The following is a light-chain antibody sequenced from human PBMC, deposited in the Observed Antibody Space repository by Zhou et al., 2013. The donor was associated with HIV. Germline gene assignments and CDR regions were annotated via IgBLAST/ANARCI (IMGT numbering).Light chain of an antibody. V-gene: IGKV3-15*01. CDR1: QNVGSN. CDR3: QQYKTYPYT. J-gene: IGKJ3*01. Sequence: VEVTQSPGTLSVALGERATLSCRASQNVGSNLAWYQQQPGQAPRLLIFGASTRAAGIPARFSGSGSGTEFTLTINSLQPDDFATYYCQQYKTYPYTFGPGTKVDI. CDR2: GAS.